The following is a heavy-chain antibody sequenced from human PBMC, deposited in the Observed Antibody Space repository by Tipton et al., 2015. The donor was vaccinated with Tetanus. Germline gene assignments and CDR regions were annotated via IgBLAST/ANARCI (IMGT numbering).Heavy chain of an antibody. CDR1: GGSISNHY. Sequence: TLSLTCTVSGGSISNHYWSWIRQPPGKGLEWIGYLYDNGRTKYNPSLNSRVTISVDTPKKQLSLKLTSVTAADTAVYYCARLHLRTFASSSGYWGQGTLVTVSS. CDR2: LYDNGRT. J-gene: IGHJ4*02. D-gene: IGHD6-6*01. CDR3: ARLHLRTFASSSGY. V-gene: IGHV4-59*11.